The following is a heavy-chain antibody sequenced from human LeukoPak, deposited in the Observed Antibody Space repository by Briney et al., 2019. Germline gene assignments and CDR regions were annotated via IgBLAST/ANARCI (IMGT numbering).Heavy chain of an antibody. CDR1: GFNFDDYT. J-gene: IGHJ6*03. CDR3: AKDATRYYYYMDV. CDR2: ISWDGGST. Sequence: PGGSLRLSCAASGFNFDDYTMHWVRQAPGKGLEWVSLISWDGGSTYYADSVMGRFTISRDNSKNSLYLQMNSLRTEDTALYYCAKDATRYYYYMDVWGKGTTVTVSS. V-gene: IGHV3-43*01.